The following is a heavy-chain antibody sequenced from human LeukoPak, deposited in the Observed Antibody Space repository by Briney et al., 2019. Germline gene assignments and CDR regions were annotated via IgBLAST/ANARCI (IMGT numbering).Heavy chain of an antibody. V-gene: IGHV3-23*01. D-gene: IGHD1-26*01. CDR3: AKDRYSGSFNWFDP. Sequence: PGGSLRLSCVSSGFTFSDYAMTWVRQAPGKGLEWVSGISSSGGRTYYADSLKGRFNISRDNSKNTLYLQMNSLRAEDTAVYYCAKDRYSGSFNWFDPWGQGTLVTVSS. J-gene: IGHJ5*02. CDR2: ISSSGGRT. CDR1: GFTFSDYA.